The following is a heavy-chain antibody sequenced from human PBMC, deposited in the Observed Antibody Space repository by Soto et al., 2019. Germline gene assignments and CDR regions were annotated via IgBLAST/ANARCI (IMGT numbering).Heavy chain of an antibody. CDR3: ARVTWNRGGYFDY. Sequence: GGSLRLSCAASGFTFSSYGMHWVRQAPGKGLEWVAVIWYDGSNKYYADSVKGRFTISRDNSKNTLYLQMNSLRAEDTAVYYCARVTWNRGGYFDYWGQGTLVTVSS. CDR2: IWYDGSNK. D-gene: IGHD1-1*01. J-gene: IGHJ4*02. CDR1: GFTFSSYG. V-gene: IGHV3-33*01.